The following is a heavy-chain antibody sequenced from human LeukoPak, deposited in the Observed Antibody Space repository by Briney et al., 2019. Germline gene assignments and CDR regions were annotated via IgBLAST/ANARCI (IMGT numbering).Heavy chain of an antibody. J-gene: IGHJ4*02. V-gene: IGHV4-4*07. CDR3: ARESKSYDGSGYYHDS. D-gene: IGHD3-22*01. Sequence: SETLSLTCSVSGGSISSYYWSGIRQPAGKGLEWIGRIYASGGTDYNPSLKSRVTMSVDTSKNQFSLKLWSVTAADTAVYYCARESKSYDGSGYYHDSWGQGTLVTVSS. CDR1: GGSISSYY. CDR2: IYASGGT.